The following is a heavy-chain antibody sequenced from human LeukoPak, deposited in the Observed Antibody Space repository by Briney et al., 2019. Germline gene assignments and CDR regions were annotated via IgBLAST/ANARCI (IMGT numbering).Heavy chain of an antibody. CDR1: GFTFSSYA. D-gene: IGHD6-19*01. J-gene: IGHJ3*01. Sequence: GESLRLSCAASGFTFSSYAMHWVRQAPGKGLEWVAVISYDGSNKYYADSVKGRFTISRDNSKNTVDVQMNSLRPEDTAVYYCARDSGITSNGWPVAFDLWGQGTMVTVSS. V-gene: IGHV3-30-3*01. CDR3: ARDSGITSNGWPVAFDL. CDR2: ISYDGSNK.